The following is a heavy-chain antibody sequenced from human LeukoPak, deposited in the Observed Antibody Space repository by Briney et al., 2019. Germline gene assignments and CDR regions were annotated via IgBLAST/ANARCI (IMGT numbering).Heavy chain of an antibody. CDR1: GGSFSGYY. CDR3: ARLMTTVTITPNWFDP. D-gene: IGHD4-17*01. CDR2: INHSGST. Sequence: SETLSLTCAVYGGSFSGYYWSWIRQPPGKGLEWIGEINHSGSTNYNPSLKSRVTISVDTSKNQFSLKLSSVTAADTAVYYCARLMTTVTITPNWFDPWGQGTLVTVSS. V-gene: IGHV4-34*01. J-gene: IGHJ5*02.